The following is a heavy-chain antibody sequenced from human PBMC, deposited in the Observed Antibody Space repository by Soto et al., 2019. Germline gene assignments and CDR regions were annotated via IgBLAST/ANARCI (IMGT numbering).Heavy chain of an antibody. J-gene: IGHJ4*02. CDR3: ASYYGSGSYPIDY. D-gene: IGHD3-10*01. CDR2: IKQDGSEK. Sequence: EVQLVESGGGLVQPGGSLRLSCAASGFTFSSYWMSWVRQASGKGLEWVANIKQDGSEKYYVDSVKGRFTISRDNAKNSLYLQMNSLRAEDTAVYYCASYYGSGSYPIDYWGQGTLVTVSS. V-gene: IGHV3-7*01. CDR1: GFTFSSYW.